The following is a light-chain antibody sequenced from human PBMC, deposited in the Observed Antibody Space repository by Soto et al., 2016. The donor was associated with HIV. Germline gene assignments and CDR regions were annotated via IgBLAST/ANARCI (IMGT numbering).Light chain of an antibody. J-gene: IGLJ2*01. CDR3: QVWDSNADGL. CDR1: NLGYRS. V-gene: IGLV3-21*02. CDR2: DDS. Sequence: SYELTQPASVSVAPGQAATITCGGRNLGYRSIHWYQQKPGQAPVLVVYDDSVRPSGIPERFSGSTSGDTATLTISRVEVGDEADYYCQVWDSNADGLFGGGTKLTVL.